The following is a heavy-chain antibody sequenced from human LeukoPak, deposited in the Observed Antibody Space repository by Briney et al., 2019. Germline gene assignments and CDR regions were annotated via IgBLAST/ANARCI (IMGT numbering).Heavy chain of an antibody. D-gene: IGHD3-10*01. CDR3: AKGRGLILWFGESYFDY. Sequence: PGGSLRLSCAASGFTFSSYAMSWVRQAPGKGLEWVSAISGSGDSTYYADSVKGRFTISRDNSKNTLYLQMNSLRAEDTAVYYCAKGRGLILWFGESYFDYWGQGTLVTVSS. CDR2: ISGSGDST. J-gene: IGHJ4*02. V-gene: IGHV3-23*01. CDR1: GFTFSSYA.